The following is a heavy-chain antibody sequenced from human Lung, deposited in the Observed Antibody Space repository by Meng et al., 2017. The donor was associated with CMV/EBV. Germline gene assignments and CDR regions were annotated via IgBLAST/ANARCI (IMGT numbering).Heavy chain of an antibody. CDR1: GAPLDSGAYC. Sequence: CTVSGAPLDSGAYCWSWIRQHPEKGLEWSGYTYYDGSSHYNPSLRSRAAISVDTSKNQFSLRLNSVTAADTAVYYCARQAPDNWFDPWGQGALVTVSS. J-gene: IGHJ5*01. V-gene: IGHV4-31*03. CDR2: TYYDGSS. CDR3: ARQAPDNWFDP.